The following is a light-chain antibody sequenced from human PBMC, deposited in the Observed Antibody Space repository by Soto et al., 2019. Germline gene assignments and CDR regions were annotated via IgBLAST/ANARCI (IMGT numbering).Light chain of an antibody. Sequence: DVVMTQSPLSLPVTLGQPASISCRSSQSLVYSDGNTYLSWFQQRPGQSPRRLIYKVSNRDSGVPDRFSGSGSGTDFTLKISRVEAEDVGVYYCMQGTHWFTFDQGTRLEIK. CDR1: QSLVYSDGNTY. V-gene: IGKV2-30*01. CDR3: MQGTHWFT. J-gene: IGKJ5*01. CDR2: KVS.